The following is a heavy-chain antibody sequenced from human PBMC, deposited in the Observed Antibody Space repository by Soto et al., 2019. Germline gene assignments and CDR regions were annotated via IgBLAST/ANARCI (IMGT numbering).Heavy chain of an antibody. J-gene: IGHJ6*02. V-gene: IGHV3-49*03. D-gene: IGHD3-10*01. CDR2: IRSKPYDGTT. CDR1: GSTFGDYA. CDR3: AKDLFSMVRGASYYSYGMDV. Sequence: GGSLRLSCTASGSTFGDYAMSWFRQAPGKGLEWVGFIRSKPYDGTTEYAASAKGRFTISRDDSKSIAYLQMNSLKTEDTAVYYCAKDLFSMVRGASYYSYGMDVWGQGTTVTVSS.